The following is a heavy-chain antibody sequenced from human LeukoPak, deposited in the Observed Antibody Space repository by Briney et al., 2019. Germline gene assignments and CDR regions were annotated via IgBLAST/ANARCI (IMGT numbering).Heavy chain of an antibody. V-gene: IGHV3-7*03. CDR1: GFTFSNNA. CDR2: IKQDGSEK. Sequence: GGSLRLSCAASGFTFSNNAMSWVRQAPGKGLEWVANIKQDGSEKYYVDSVKGRFTISRDNAKKSLYLQMYSLRTEDTAVYYCGRAMDVWGQGTTVTVSS. CDR3: GRAMDV. J-gene: IGHJ6*02.